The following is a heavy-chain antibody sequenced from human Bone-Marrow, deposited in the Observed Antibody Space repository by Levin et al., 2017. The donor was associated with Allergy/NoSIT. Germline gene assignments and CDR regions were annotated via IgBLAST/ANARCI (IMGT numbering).Heavy chain of an antibody. Sequence: SQTLSLTCAISGDSVSSNGVAWNWIRQSPSRGLEFLGRTYYRSNWYTDHAVSVKGRITITMDTSKNQFSLHLNSVTPGDTAVYYCTRGQWSTFNIWGQGTMVTVS. J-gene: IGHJ3*02. D-gene: IGHD2-15*01. V-gene: IGHV6-1*01. CDR3: TRGQWSTFNI. CDR2: TYYRSNWYT. CDR1: GDSVSSNGVA.